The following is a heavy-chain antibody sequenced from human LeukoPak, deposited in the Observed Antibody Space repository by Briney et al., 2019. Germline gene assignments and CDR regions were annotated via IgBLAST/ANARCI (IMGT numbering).Heavy chain of an antibody. CDR2: ISAFNGNT. CDR3: ATDLLYYYDSSGSEADH. D-gene: IGHD3-22*01. J-gene: IGHJ4*02. CDR1: GYTFSNYD. V-gene: IGHV1-18*01. Sequence: GASVKVSCKASGYTFSNYDISWVRQAPGQGLEWMGWISAFNGNTNYAQKLQGRVTMTTDTSTSTAYMELRSLRSDDTAVYYCATDLLYYYDSSGSEADHWGQGTLVTVST.